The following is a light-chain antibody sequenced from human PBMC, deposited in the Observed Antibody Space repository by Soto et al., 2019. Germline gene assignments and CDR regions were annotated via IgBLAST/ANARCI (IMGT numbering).Light chain of an antibody. J-gene: IGLJ2*01. Sequence: SYELTQPPSVSVSPGQTASITCSGDKLGDKYACWYQQKPGQSPVLVIYQDSKRPSGIPERFSGSNSGNTATLTISGTQAMDEDYYYCQAWDSSTYVVFGGGTKVTVL. CDR3: QAWDSSTYVV. CDR2: QDS. V-gene: IGLV3-1*01. CDR1: KLGDKY.